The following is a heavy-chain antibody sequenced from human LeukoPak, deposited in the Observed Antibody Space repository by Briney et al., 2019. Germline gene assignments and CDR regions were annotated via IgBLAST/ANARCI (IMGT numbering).Heavy chain of an antibody. CDR2: ISSSSSYI. D-gene: IGHD1-1*01. J-gene: IGHJ6*03. Sequence: GGSLRLSCAASGFTFSSYSMSWVRQAPGKGLEWVSSISSSSSYIYYADSVKGRFTISRDNAKNSLYLQMNSLRAEDTAVYYCARDLGLEGGYYMDVWGKGTTVTVSS. V-gene: IGHV3-21*01. CDR1: GFTFSSYS. CDR3: ARDLGLEGGYYMDV.